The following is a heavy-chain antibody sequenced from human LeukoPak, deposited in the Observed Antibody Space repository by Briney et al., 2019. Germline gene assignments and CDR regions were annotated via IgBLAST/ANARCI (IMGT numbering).Heavy chain of an antibody. CDR2: IYSGGST. Sequence: GGSLRLSCAASGFTVSSNYMTWVRQTPGKGLEWVSVIYSGGSTYYAGSVKGRFTISRDNSKNTLYLQMNSLRAEDTAVYYCAREEVTTGAFDIWGQGTMVTVSS. J-gene: IGHJ3*02. CDR1: GFTVSSNY. D-gene: IGHD2-21*02. V-gene: IGHV3-66*01. CDR3: AREEVTTGAFDI.